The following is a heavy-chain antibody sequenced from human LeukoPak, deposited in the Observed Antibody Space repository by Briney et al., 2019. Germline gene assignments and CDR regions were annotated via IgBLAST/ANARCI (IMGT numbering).Heavy chain of an antibody. CDR3: AKVAITIFGVVLYYFDY. CDR1: GFTFSSYA. V-gene: IGHV3-23*01. J-gene: IGHJ4*02. Sequence: QPGGSLRLSCAASGFTFSSYAMSWVRQAPGKGLEWVSAISGSGGSTYYADSVKGRFTISRDNSKNTLYPQMNSLRAEDTAVYYCAKVAITIFGVVLYYFDYWGQGTLVTVSS. D-gene: IGHD3-3*01. CDR2: ISGSGGST.